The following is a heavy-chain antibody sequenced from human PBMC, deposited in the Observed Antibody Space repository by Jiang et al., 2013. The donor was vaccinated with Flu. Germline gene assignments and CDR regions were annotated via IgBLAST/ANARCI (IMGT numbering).Heavy chain of an antibody. CDR1: GYTFTSYD. J-gene: IGHJ3*02. Sequence: SGAEVKKPGASVKVSCKASGYTFTSYDINWVRQATGQGLEWMGWMNPNSGNTGYAQKFQGRVTMTRNTSISTAYMELSSLRSEDTAVYYCARVRDYPDILTGYYALAFDIWGQGTMVTVSS. V-gene: IGHV1-8*01. CDR2: MNPNSGNT. D-gene: IGHD3-9*01. CDR3: ARVRDYPDILTGYYALAFDI.